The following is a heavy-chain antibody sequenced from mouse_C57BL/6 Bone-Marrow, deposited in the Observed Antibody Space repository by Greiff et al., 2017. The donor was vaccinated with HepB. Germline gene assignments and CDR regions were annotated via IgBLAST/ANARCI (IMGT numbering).Heavy chain of an antibody. CDR2: IDPSDSYT. CDR1: GYTFTSYW. CDR3: ARRDYSDY. J-gene: IGHJ2*01. V-gene: IGHV1-50*01. Sequence: VQLQQPGAELVKPGASVKLSCKASGYTFTSYWMQWVKQRPGQDLEWIGEIDPSDSYTNYNQKFKGKATLTVDTSSSTAYMQLSSLTSEDSAVYYCARRDYSDYWGQGTTLTVSS.